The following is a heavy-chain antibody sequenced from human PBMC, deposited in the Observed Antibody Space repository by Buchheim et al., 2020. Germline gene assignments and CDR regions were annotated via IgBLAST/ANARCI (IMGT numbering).Heavy chain of an antibody. CDR2: MNPNSGNT. D-gene: IGHD3-9*01. V-gene: IGHV1-8*01. J-gene: IGHJ6*02. Sequence: QVQLVQSGAEVKKPGASVKVSCKASGYTFTSYDINWVRQATGQGLEWMGWMNPNSGNTGYAQKFQGRVTMTRNTSISTAYMELSSLRSEDTAVYYCARALPYFDWLLSPRSYYYYGMDVWGQGTT. CDR3: ARALPYFDWLLSPRSYYYYGMDV. CDR1: GYTFTSYD.